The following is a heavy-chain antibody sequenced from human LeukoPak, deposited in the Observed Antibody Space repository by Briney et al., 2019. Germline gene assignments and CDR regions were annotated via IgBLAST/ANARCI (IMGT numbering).Heavy chain of an antibody. CDR1: GGSFSGYY. CDR2: INHSGST. J-gene: IGHJ4*02. CDR3: ARGLAVAGNN. V-gene: IGHV4-34*01. Sequence: SETLSLTCAVYGGSFSGYYWSWIRQPPGKGLEWIGEINHSGSTNYNPSLKSRVTISVDTSKNQFSLKLSSVTAADTAVYYCARGLAVAGNNWGQGTLVTVSS. D-gene: IGHD6-19*01.